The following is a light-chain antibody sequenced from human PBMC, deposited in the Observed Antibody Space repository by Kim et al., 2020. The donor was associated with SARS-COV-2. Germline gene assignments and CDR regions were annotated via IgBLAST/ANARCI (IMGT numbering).Light chain of an antibody. CDR2: VGTGGIVG. CDR3: GADHGSGSNFVWV. CDR1: SGYSNYK. J-gene: IGLJ2*01. Sequence: CTLSSGYSNYKVDLYQQRPGKGPRFVMRVGTGGIVGSKGDGVPDRFSVLGSGLNRYLTIKNIQEEDESDYHCGADHGSGSNFVWVFGGGTQLTVL. V-gene: IGLV9-49*01.